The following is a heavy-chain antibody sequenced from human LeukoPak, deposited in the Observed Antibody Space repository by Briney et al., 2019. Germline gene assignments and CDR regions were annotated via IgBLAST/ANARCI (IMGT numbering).Heavy chain of an antibody. Sequence: GGSLRLSCAASGFTFSDYYMSWIRQAPGKGLEWVSYISSSGSTIYYADSVEGRFTISRDNAKNSLYLQMNSLRAEDTAVYYCARDDYYDSSGPDYWGQGTLVTVSP. D-gene: IGHD3-22*01. V-gene: IGHV3-11*01. CDR3: ARDDYYDSSGPDY. J-gene: IGHJ4*02. CDR1: GFTFSDYY. CDR2: ISSSGSTI.